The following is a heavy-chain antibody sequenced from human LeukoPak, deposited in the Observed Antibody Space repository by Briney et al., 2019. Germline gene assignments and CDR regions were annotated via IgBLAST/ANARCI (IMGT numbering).Heavy chain of an antibody. CDR1: EFTVSRNS. Sequence: GGSLRLSCTASEFTVSRNSMLWVRQAPGKGLEWVSLIFSNGDTHYADSVKGRFTISRDTSKNTVSLQMNSLRGEDTAMYYCTRDQMNYWGQGTLVTVSS. D-gene: IGHD5-24*01. CDR2: IFSNGDT. V-gene: IGHV3-53*01. CDR3: TRDQMNY. J-gene: IGHJ4*02.